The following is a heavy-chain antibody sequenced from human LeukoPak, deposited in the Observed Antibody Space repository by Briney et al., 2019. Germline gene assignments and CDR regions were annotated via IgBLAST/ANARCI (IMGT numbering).Heavy chain of an antibody. Sequence: GGSLRLSCAASGFTFSSSGMTWVRQAPGKGLDWVSGISGSGGSTAYADSVKGRFTISRDNSKNTVYLQMSSLRAEDTAVYYCAKRDTSGFHYFDNWGQGTLVTVSS. CDR2: ISGSGGST. V-gene: IGHV3-23*01. CDR1: GFTFSSSG. CDR3: AKRDTSGFHYFDN. D-gene: IGHD6-19*01. J-gene: IGHJ4*02.